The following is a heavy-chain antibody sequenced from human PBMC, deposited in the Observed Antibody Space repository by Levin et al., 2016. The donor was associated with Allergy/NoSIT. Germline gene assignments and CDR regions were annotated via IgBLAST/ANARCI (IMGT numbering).Heavy chain of an antibody. CDR3: VKNARARDGYTPAEAGYYYYGLDV. CDR2: ISGSGRYI. D-gene: IGHD5-24*01. Sequence: WIRQPPGKGLEWVSSISGSGRYIYYADSVKGRFTISRDNAKNSVSLQMNSLRADDTAVYYCVKNARARDGYTPAEAGYYYYGLDVWGQGTTVTVSS. V-gene: IGHV3-21*06. J-gene: IGHJ6*02.